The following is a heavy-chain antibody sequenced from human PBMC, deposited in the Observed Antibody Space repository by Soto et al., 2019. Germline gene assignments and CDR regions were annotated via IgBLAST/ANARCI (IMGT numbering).Heavy chain of an antibody. V-gene: IGHV4-34*01. CDR1: GGSFSGYY. CDR3: ARGRITMVRRTPYYYYMDV. Sequence: ETLSLTCAVYGGSFSGYYWSWIRQPPGKGLEWIGEINHSGSTNYNPSLKSRVTISVDTSKNQFSLKLSSVTAADTAVYYCARGRITMVRRTPYYYYMDVWGKGTTVTVSS. CDR2: INHSGST. J-gene: IGHJ6*03. D-gene: IGHD3-10*01.